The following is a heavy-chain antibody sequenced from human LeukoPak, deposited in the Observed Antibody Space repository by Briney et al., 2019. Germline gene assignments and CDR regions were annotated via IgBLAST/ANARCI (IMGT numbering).Heavy chain of an antibody. J-gene: IGHJ5*02. CDR3: ARVIWGGSGSYLPNWFDP. CDR2: IYTSGST. V-gene: IGHV4-4*07. CDR1: GGSISSYY. Sequence: SETLSLTCTVSGGSISSYYWSWIRQPAGKGLEWIGRIYTSGSTNYNPSLKSRVTMSVDTSKNQFSLKLSSVTAADTAVYYCARVIWGGSGSYLPNWFDPWGQGTLVTVSS. D-gene: IGHD3-10*01.